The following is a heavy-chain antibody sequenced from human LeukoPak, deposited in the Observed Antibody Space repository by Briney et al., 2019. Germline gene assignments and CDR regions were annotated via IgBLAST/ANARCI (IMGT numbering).Heavy chain of an antibody. V-gene: IGHV4-30-2*01. CDR1: GGSISSGGYS. Sequence: PSETLSLTCAVSGGSISSGGYSWSWIRQPPGKGLEWIGYIYHSGSTYYNPSLKSRVTISVDRSKNQFSLKLSSVTAADTAVYYCARGSYGDPYYFDYWGQGALVTVSS. D-gene: IGHD4-17*01. J-gene: IGHJ4*02. CDR3: ARGSYGDPYYFDY. CDR2: IYHSGST.